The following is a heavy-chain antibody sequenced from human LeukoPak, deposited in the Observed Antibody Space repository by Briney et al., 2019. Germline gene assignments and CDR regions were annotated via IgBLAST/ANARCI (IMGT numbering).Heavy chain of an antibody. J-gene: IGHJ4*02. CDR1: GFTFSTYW. Sequence: GGSLRLSCAASGFTFSTYWMHWVRQAPGKGLVWVSRIHGDGTFTTSADSVKGRFTISRDNAQNMVYPQMNSLRVEDTAVYYCARDLVLGSGSYGQWGQGTLVTVSS. CDR3: ARDLVLGSGSYGQ. CDR2: IHGDGTFT. D-gene: IGHD3-10*01. V-gene: IGHV3-74*01.